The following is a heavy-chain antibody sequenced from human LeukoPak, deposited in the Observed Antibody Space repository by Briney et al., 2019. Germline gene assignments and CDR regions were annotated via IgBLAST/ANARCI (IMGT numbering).Heavy chain of an antibody. D-gene: IGHD5-18*01. CDR2: ISDSADST. CDR1: GFTFSRYD. CDR3: AKLPDTYYFDY. V-gene: IGHV3-23*01. J-gene: IGHJ4*02. Sequence: PGGTLRLSCAASGFTFSRYDMSWVRQAPGKGLEWVSAISDSADSTYYADSVKGRFTISRDNSKNTLYLQMNSLRAKDTAVYYCAKLPDTYYFDYWGQGTLVTVSS.